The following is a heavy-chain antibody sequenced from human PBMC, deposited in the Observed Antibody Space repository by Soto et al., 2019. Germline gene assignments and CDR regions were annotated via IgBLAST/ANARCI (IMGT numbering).Heavy chain of an antibody. CDR2: IGPYNGNT. CDR1: GYTFSNFG. J-gene: IGHJ2*01. D-gene: IGHD2-15*01. V-gene: IGHV1-18*01. Sequence: ASVKVSCKASGYTFSNFGLSWVRQAPGQGLEWMGWIGPYNGNTDHAQKFQDRVTMTTDTSTNTAYMELRGPTSDDTAVYYCARCFCSVGSCHNCWNFDLWGRGTLVTVSS. CDR3: ARCFCSVGSCHNCWNFDL.